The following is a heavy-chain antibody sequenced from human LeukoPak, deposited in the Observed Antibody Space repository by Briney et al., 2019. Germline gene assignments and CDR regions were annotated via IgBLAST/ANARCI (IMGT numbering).Heavy chain of an antibody. D-gene: IGHD4-11*01. CDR3: TASRTVTHWFAG. CDR1: GFTFDDYT. Sequence: GGSLRLSCAASGFTFDDYTMHWVRQAPGKGLEWVSLISWDGGRTYYADSVKGRFTVSRDNSKNSLYLQMNSLRTEDTALYYCTASRTVTHWFAGWGQGTLVTVSS. V-gene: IGHV3-43*01. J-gene: IGHJ5*02. CDR2: ISWDGGRT.